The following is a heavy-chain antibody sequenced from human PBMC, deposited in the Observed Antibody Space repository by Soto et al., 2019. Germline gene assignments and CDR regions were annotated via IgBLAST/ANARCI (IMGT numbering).Heavy chain of an antibody. CDR1: GGSISSGGYY. V-gene: IGHV4-31*03. CDR3: ARGKIYSSSACYFDY. J-gene: IGHJ4*02. D-gene: IGHD6-13*01. Sequence: SEILSLTCTVSGGSISSGGYYWSWIRQHPGKGLEWIGYISDRARTFVNPALKRRVTISVDTSKNQFSLKLSSVTAADTAVYYCARGKIYSSSACYFDYWGQGTLVTVSS. CDR2: ISDRART.